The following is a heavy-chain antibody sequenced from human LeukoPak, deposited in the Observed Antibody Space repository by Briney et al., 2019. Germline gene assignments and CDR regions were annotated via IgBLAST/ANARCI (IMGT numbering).Heavy chain of an antibody. CDR2: INASGGRT. V-gene: IGHV1-46*01. D-gene: IGHD6-25*01. J-gene: IGHJ5*02. CDR3: ARDKVEQRSHAPNWFDP. CDR1: GYTFTSYY. Sequence: ASVKVSSKASGYTFTSYYMHWVRQAPGQGLEWMGIINASGGRTSYAQKFQGRVTMTRETSTSTVYMELSSLRSEDTAVYYCARDKVEQRSHAPNWFDPWGQGTLVTVSS.